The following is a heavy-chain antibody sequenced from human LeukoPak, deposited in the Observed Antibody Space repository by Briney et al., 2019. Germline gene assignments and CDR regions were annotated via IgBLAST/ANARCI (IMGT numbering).Heavy chain of an antibody. CDR3: AREGSGWYYFDY. V-gene: IGHV1-2*02. Sequence: ASVKVSCKASGYTFTAYYMHWVRQAPGQGLEWMESINPNSGGTNYAQKFQGRVTMTRDTSISTAYTELSRLRSDDTAVYYCAREGSGWYYFDYWGQGTLVTVSS. CDR1: GYTFTAYY. CDR2: INPNSGGT. J-gene: IGHJ4*02. D-gene: IGHD6-19*01.